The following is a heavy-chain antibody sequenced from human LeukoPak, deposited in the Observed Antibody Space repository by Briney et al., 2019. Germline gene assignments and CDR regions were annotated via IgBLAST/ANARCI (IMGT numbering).Heavy chain of an antibody. CDR1: GGSFSGYY. V-gene: IGHV4-34*01. Sequence: SETLSLTCAVYGGSFSGYYWSWIRQPPGKGLEWIGEINHSGSTNYNPSLKSRVTISVDTSKNQFSLKLSSVTAADTAVYYCARHRKKMITFGGVRNYYYYMDVWGKGTTVTISS. J-gene: IGHJ6*03. CDR3: ARHRKKMITFGGVRNYYYYMDV. D-gene: IGHD3-16*01. CDR2: INHSGST.